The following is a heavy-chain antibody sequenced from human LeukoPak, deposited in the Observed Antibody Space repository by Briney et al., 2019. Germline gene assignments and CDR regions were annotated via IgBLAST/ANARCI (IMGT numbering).Heavy chain of an antibody. Sequence: GGSLRLSCAASGFTFSNYWMSWVRQAPGEGLEWVANIKPDGSEDFYVDSVEGRFTISRDNAKNSLYLQMNRLRAEDTAMYYCARLRGFDYWGQGTLVTVSS. J-gene: IGHJ4*02. CDR1: GFTFSNYW. CDR2: IKPDGSED. V-gene: IGHV3-7*03. CDR3: ARLRGFDY. D-gene: IGHD4-17*01.